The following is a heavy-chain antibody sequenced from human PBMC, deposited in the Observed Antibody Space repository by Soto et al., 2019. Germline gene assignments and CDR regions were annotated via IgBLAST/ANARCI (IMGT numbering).Heavy chain of an antibody. V-gene: IGHV4-39*01. CDR3: ARHKPNSSGWYYYGMDV. J-gene: IGHJ6*02. CDR1: GASISSSGYY. Sequence: PSETLSLTCTVSGASISSSGYYWGWIRQPPGRGLEWIGSISYSGNTYYNPSLKSRVTISVDTSKNQFSLKLSSVTATDTAVFYCARHKPNSSGWYYYGMDVWGQGTTVT. D-gene: IGHD6-19*01. CDR2: ISYSGNT.